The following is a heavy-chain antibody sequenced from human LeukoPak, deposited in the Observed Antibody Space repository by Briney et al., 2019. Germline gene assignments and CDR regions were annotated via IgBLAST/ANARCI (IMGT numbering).Heavy chain of an antibody. CDR3: VVAARRAY. CDR2: IKEDGRET. D-gene: IGHD6-6*01. CDR1: GFTFSSYW. V-gene: IGHV3-7*01. Sequence: GGSLRLSCAASGFTFSSYWMSWVRQPPGKGLEWVANIKEDGRETYYVDSMKGRFTISRDNAKNSLYLQVNSLRVEDTAVYYCVVAARRAYWGQGTLDTVSS. J-gene: IGHJ4*02.